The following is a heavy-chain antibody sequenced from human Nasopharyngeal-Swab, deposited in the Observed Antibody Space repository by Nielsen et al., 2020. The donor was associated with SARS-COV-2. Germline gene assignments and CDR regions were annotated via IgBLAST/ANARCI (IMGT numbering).Heavy chain of an antibody. J-gene: IGHJ4*02. CDR2: IRNDGTSQ. V-gene: IGHV3-30*02. CDR1: GFMFTNYG. CDR3: AGLWSGVDC. Sequence: GESLKISCAASGFMFTNYGLHWVRQAPGKGPEWVAFIRNDGTSQYYADSVKGRFTVSRDNSKNQLFLQMNNVRVEDTAVYYCAGLWSGVDCWGQGTLVTVSS. D-gene: IGHD2-21*01.